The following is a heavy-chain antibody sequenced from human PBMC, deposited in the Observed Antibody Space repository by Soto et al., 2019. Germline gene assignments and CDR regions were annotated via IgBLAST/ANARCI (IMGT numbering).Heavy chain of an antibody. V-gene: IGHV3-15*07. CDR1: GFTFSNAW. D-gene: IGHD3-10*01. Sequence: EVQLVESGGGLVKPGGSLRLSCAASGFTFSNAWMNWVRQAPGKGLEWVGRIKSKTDGGTTDYAAPVKGRFTISRDDSKHTLYLQMNSLKTADTAVYYCTTEGVELRGVIIPTFYWGQGTLVTVSS. CDR3: TTEGVELRGVIIPTFY. J-gene: IGHJ4*02. CDR2: IKSKTDGGTT.